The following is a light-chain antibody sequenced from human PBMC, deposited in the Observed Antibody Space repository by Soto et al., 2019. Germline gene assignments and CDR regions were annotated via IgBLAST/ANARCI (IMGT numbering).Light chain of an antibody. V-gene: IGKV3-15*01. Sequence: EIVLTQSPGTLSLSPGERATLSCMASQSVSTNLAWYQQKPGQAPRVLIYGASTRATDIPARFSGSGSGTEFTLTISSLQSEDFAIYYCQQYNNWPPITFGQGKRREIK. CDR1: QSVSTN. J-gene: IGKJ5*01. CDR3: QQYNNWPPIT. CDR2: GAS.